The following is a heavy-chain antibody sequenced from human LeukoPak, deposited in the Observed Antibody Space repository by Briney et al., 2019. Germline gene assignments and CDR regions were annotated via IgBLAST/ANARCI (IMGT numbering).Heavy chain of an antibody. CDR3: AKDGGTLTGVN. V-gene: IGHV3-23*01. D-gene: IGHD1-26*01. Sequence: GGSLRLSCAASGFTFSSYAMSWVRQAPGKGLEWVSAISGSGGSTYYADPVNGRFTISRDNSKKTLYLQMSTMRADDTAVYYCAKDGGTLTGVNWGQGTLVTVSS. CDR2: ISGSGGST. CDR1: GFTFSSYA. J-gene: IGHJ4*02.